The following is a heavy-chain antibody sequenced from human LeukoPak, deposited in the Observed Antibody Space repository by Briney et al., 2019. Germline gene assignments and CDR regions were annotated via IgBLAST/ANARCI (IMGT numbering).Heavy chain of an antibody. CDR2: IYYSGST. J-gene: IGHJ6*03. V-gene: IGHV4-59*01. CDR1: GGSISGYY. Sequence: SETLSLTCTVSGGSISGYYWSWIRQPPGKGLEWIGYIYYSGSTSYNPSLNSRVTISVDTSKNQFSLNLSSVTAADTAVYYCARSRPPPYWYYYMDVWGKGTTVTVSS. CDR3: ARSRPPPYWYYYMDV.